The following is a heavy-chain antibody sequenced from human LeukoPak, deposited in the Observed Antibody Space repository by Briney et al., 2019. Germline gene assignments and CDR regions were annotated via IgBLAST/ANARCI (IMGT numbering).Heavy chain of an antibody. V-gene: IGHV4-39*07. J-gene: IGHJ4*02. CDR2: FYYSGST. CDR1: GGSISSSSYY. Sequence: SETLSLTRTVSGGSISSSSYYWGWIRQPPGKVLGWIRSFYYSGSTHYNPSLKSRVTISVDTSKNQCSLKVRSVTAADTAVYYCARVKRKYQLLKPLHETPSHYWDYWGQGTLVTVSS. CDR3: ARVKRKYQLLKPLHETPSHYWDY. D-gene: IGHD2-2*01.